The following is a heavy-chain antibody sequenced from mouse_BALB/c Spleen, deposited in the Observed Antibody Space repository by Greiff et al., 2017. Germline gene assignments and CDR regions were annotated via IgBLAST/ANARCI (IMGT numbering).Heavy chain of an antibody. CDR3: NVFSAY. CDR2: INPSTGYT. Sequence: QLQQSGAELAKPGASVKMSCKASGYTFTSYWMHWVKQRPGQGLEWIGYINPSTGYTEYNQKFKDKATLTADKSSSTAYMQLSSLTSEDSAVYYCNVFSAYWGQGTLVTVSA. CDR1: GYTFTSYW. J-gene: IGHJ3*01. V-gene: IGHV1-7*01.